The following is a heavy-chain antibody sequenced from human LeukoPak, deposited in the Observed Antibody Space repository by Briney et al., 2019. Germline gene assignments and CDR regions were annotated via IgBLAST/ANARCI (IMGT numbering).Heavy chain of an antibody. V-gene: IGHV3-21*01. CDR2: NSSSSSDI. CDR1: GFTFSSYR. Sequence: GGSLRLSXSASGFTFSSYRMNWVSQATEAGLEWVSSNSSSSSDIYYAESVKGRFTISRDNAKNSLYLQMNSLRAEDTAVYYCARSFYGDYIDYWGQGTLVTVSS. D-gene: IGHD4-17*01. CDR3: ARSFYGDYIDY. J-gene: IGHJ4*02.